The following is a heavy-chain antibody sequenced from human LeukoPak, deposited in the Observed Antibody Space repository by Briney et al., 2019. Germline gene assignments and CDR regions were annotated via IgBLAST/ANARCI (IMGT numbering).Heavy chain of an antibody. D-gene: IGHD2-15*01. V-gene: IGHV4-34*01. Sequence: SETLSLTCAVYGGSFSGYYWSWIRQPPGKGLEWNGEINRSGSTDYSPPLKSRVTISVDTSKNRFSLGLSSVTAADTAVYYCARAGRGGGMYWGQGTLVTVSS. J-gene: IGHJ4*02. CDR1: GGSFSGYY. CDR2: INRSGST. CDR3: ARAGRGGGMY.